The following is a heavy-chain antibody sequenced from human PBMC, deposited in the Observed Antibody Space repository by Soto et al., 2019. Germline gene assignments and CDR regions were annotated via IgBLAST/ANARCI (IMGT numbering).Heavy chain of an antibody. V-gene: IGHV3-23*01. D-gene: IGHD3-9*01. J-gene: IGHJ4*02. CDR3: AKEGFSDILTGYHTRFFDY. Sequence: PGGSLRLSCAASGFTFSSYAMSWVRQAPGKGLEWVSAISGSGGSTYYADSVKGRFTISRDNSKNTLYLQMNSLRAEDTAVYYCAKEGFSDILTGYHTRFFDYWGQGTLVTVSS. CDR2: ISGSGGST. CDR1: GFTFSSYA.